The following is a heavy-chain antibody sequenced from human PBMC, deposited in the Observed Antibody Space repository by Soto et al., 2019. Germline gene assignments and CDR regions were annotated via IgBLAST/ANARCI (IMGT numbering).Heavy chain of an antibody. V-gene: IGHV3-23*01. CDR2: ISGSGGST. CDR1: GFTFSSYA. J-gene: IGHJ4*02. Sequence: EVQLLESGGGLVQPGGSLRLSCAASGFTFSSYAMSWVRQSPGKGLEWVSAISGSGGSTYYADSVKGRFTISRDNSKNTLYLQMNSPRAEDTAVYYCARRVVVAASADYWGQGTLVTVSS. CDR3: ARRVVVAASADY. D-gene: IGHD2-15*01.